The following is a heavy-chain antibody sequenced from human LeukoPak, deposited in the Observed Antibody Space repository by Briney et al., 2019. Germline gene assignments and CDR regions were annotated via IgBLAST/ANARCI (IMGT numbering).Heavy chain of an antibody. D-gene: IGHD5-12*01. Sequence: GGSLRLSCAASGFTFSEYFMTWIRQAPGKGLECISYISSTGSTKYYADSVQGRFTISRDNAKNSLYLQMNSLRVEDTAVYYCARVGLSWGGYDFGYWGQGTLVTVSS. CDR1: GFTFSEYF. CDR3: ARVGLSWGGYDFGY. V-gene: IGHV3-11*01. CDR2: ISSTGSTK. J-gene: IGHJ4*02.